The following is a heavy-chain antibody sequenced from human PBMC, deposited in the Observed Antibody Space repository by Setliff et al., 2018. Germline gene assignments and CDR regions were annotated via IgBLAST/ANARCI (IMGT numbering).Heavy chain of an antibody. CDR1: GGTFSSYA. CDR3: ARGPKLLSHCSSTSCYLGY. V-gene: IGHV1-69*10. Sequence: SVKVSCKASGGTFSSYAISWVRQAPGQGLEWMGGIIPILGIANYAQKFQGRVTMTRDTSTGTVYMELSSLRSEDTAVYYCARGPKLLSHCSSTSCYLGYWGQGTLVTVSS. J-gene: IGHJ4*02. CDR2: IIPILGIA. D-gene: IGHD2-2*01.